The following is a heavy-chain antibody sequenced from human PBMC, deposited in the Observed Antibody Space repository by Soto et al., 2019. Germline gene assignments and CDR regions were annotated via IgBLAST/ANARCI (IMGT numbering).Heavy chain of an antibody. J-gene: IGHJ4*02. D-gene: IGHD4-17*01. CDR3: ASRLYGDYVFCY. CDR1: GFTFSSYA. Sequence: QVQLVESGGGVVQPGRSLRLSCAGSGFTFSSYAMHWVRRAPGKGLEWVAVISYDGSNKYYADSVKGRFTISRDNSKNTLYLHMNSLRAEDTAVYYCASRLYGDYVFCYWGQGTLVTVSS. CDR2: ISYDGSNK. V-gene: IGHV3-30-3*01.